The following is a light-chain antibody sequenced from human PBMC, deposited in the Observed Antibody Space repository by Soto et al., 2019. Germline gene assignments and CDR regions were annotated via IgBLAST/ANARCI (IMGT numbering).Light chain of an antibody. V-gene: IGLV1-40*01. CDR2: GNN. CDR3: ATWDDSLNAVL. Sequence: QSVLTQPPSVSGAPGQRVTISCTGSSSNIGAGYDVHWYQQLPRTAPKLLIYGNNNRPSGVSDRFSGSKSGTSASLAITGLQAEDEADYYCATWDDSLNAVLFGGGTKLTVL. CDR1: SSNIGAGYD. J-gene: IGLJ2*01.